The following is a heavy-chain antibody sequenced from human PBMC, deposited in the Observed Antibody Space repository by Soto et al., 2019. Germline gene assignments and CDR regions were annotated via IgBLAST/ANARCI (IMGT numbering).Heavy chain of an antibody. CDR3: AKALLGYNWNYVSSGDAFDI. CDR1: GFTFDDYA. V-gene: IGHV3-9*01. CDR2: ISWNSGSI. D-gene: IGHD1-7*01. J-gene: IGHJ3*02. Sequence: EVQLVESGGGLVQPGRSLRLSCAASGFTFDDYAMHWVRQAPGKGLEWGSGISWNSGSIGYAGSVKGRFTITRDNAKNSLHLQMNSLRAQETALYYSAKALLGYNWNYVSSGDAFDIWGQGTMVTVSS.